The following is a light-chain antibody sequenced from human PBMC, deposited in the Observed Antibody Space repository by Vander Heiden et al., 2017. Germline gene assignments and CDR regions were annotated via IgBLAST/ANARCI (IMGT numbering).Light chain of an antibody. CDR2: DAS. Sequence: DIQLTQSPSSLSASVGDRVTITCQASQDISNYLNWYQHKPGKAPKLLIYDASNLETAVPSRFSGSGSGSDFTFTIISLQPEDIATYYCRRDETLARTFGEGTKVEIK. CDR3: RRDETLART. V-gene: IGKV1-33*01. J-gene: IGKJ4*02. CDR1: QDISNY.